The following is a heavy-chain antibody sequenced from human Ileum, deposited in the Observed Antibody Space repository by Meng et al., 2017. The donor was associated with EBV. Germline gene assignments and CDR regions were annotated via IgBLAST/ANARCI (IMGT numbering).Heavy chain of an antibody. D-gene: IGHD2-2*01. Sequence: QITLKESGPTLVKPXXXXPXTCTFSGFSLSTSEVGVGWIRQPPGKALEWLAVIYWDDDKRYSPSLKSRLTITKDTSKNQVVLTLTNMDPVDTATYYCALFTRSWFDPWGQGTLVTVSS. V-gene: IGHV2-5*02. CDR1: GFSLSTSEVG. CDR2: IYWDDDK. CDR3: ALFTRSWFDP. J-gene: IGHJ5*02.